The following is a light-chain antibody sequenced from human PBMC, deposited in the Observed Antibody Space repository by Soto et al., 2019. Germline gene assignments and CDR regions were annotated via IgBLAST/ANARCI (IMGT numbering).Light chain of an antibody. J-gene: IGKJ2*01. CDR2: GAS. V-gene: IGKV3-20*01. CDR1: QSVSSCY. Sequence: EIVLTQSPGTLSLSPGERATLSCRASQSVSSCYLAWYQQKPGQAPRLLIYGASSRATGIPDRFSGSGSGTDVTLTISRLEPEDFAVYYCQQYGSSPMYTFGQGTKLEIK. CDR3: QQYGSSPMYT.